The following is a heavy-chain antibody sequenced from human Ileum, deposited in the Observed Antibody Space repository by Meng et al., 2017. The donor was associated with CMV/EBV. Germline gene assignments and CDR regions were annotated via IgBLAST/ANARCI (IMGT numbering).Heavy chain of an antibody. J-gene: IGHJ6*02. CDR1: GFIVTSNY. CDR3: ARDRSGSGMDV. V-gene: IGHV3-53*01. D-gene: IGHD1-1*01. CDR2: IYSGGST. Sequence: GESLKISCEVSGFIVTSNYVTWVRQAPGKGLEWVSIIYSGGSTNYADSVKGRFTISRDISKNTIYLQLNTLRAEDTAVYYCARDRSGSGMDVWGQGNTVNGAS.